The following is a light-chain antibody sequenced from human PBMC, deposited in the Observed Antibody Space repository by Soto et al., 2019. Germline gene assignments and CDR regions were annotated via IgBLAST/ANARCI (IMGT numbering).Light chain of an antibody. CDR3: QQYNNWPLFT. V-gene: IGKV3-15*01. CDR1: QSVSSN. J-gene: IGKJ3*01. Sequence: EIVMTQSPATLSVSPGERATLSCRASQSVSSNLAWYQQKPGQAPRLLIYGASTRATGIPARFSGSGSGTEVALTISSRQSEDFAVYYCQQYNNWPLFTFGPGTKVDIK. CDR2: GAS.